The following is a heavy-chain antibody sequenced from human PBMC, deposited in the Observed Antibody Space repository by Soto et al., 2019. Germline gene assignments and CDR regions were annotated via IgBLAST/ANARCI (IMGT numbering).Heavy chain of an antibody. CDR2: IKSKTDGGTT. Sequence: GGSLRLSCAASGFTLSNAWMSWVSQAPGKGLEWVGRIKSKTDGGTTDYAAPVKGRFTISRDDSKITLYLQMNSLKTEDTAVYNCTAGLLITTYFFDYWYHGTLVTDSS. CDR3: TAGLLITTYFFDY. V-gene: IGHV3-15*01. D-gene: IGHD3-22*01. J-gene: IGHJ4*01. CDR1: GFTLSNAW.